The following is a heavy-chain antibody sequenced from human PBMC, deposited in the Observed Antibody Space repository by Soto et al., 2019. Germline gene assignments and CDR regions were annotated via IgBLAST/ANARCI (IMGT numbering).Heavy chain of an antibody. CDR1: GFTFSSYS. CDR3: ARDKDWAFDY. Sequence: EVQLVESGGGLVQPGGSLRLSCVASGFTFSSYSMVWVRQAPGKGLEWIAYIFASSTNIHYADSVKGRFTVSRDNTQNSLFLLMNSLRAEDTAIYYCARDKDWAFDYWGQGTQVIVSS. V-gene: IGHV3-48*04. J-gene: IGHJ4*02. CDR2: IFASSTNI. D-gene: IGHD3-9*01.